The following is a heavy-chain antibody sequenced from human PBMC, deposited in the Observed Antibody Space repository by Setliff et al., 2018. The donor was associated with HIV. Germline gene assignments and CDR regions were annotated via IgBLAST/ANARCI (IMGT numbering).Heavy chain of an antibody. V-gene: IGHV3-21*03. J-gene: IGHJ4*02. D-gene: IGHD1-26*01. CDR3: ARDPLVGAPDYFDY. CDR1: GFTFRNYK. Sequence: GSLRLSCAASGFTFRNYKFNWVRQAPGRGLEWVSSISIGSGGAIDYADSVQGRFTISRDFSDNTLYLQMNSLRPEDTAMYYCARDPLVGAPDYFDYWGQGTLVTVSS. CDR2: ISIGSGGAI.